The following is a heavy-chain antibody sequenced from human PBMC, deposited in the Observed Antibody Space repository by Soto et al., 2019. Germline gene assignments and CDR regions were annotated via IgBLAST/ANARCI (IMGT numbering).Heavy chain of an antibody. V-gene: IGHV1-18*01. CDR2: ISAYNGNT. J-gene: IGHJ5*02. D-gene: IGHD2-15*01. CDR1: GYTFTSYG. Sequence: QVQLVQSGAEVKKPGASVKVSCKASGYTFTSYGISWVRQAPGQGLEWMGWISAYNGNTNYAQKLQGRVTMTTDTSTSTAYMELRSLRSDDTAVYYCARASIGGYCSGGSCYGGWFGPWGQGTLVTVSS. CDR3: ARASIGGYCSGGSCYGGWFGP.